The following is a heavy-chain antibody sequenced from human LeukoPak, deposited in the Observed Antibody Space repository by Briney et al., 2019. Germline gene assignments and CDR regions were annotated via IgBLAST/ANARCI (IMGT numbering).Heavy chain of an antibody. CDR2: ISGNGASA. Sequence: GGSLRLSCAASGFTFSSYGMHWVRQAPGKGLEWVSSISGNGASAYYADSVKGRFTVSTDNSKSTLYLQMNSLRADDTAVYYCAKSPGYWTHDYWGQGILVTVSS. V-gene: IGHV3-23*01. D-gene: IGHD1-1*01. CDR3: AKSPGYWTHDY. CDR1: GFTFSSYG. J-gene: IGHJ4*02.